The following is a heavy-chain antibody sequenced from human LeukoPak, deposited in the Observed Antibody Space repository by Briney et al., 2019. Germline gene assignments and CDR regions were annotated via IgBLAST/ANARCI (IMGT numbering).Heavy chain of an antibody. CDR3: ASVVVPAAIKASFDY. CDR2: IIPIFGTA. V-gene: IGHV1-69*13. Sequence: GASVKVSCKASGGTFSSYAISWVRQAPGQGLEWMGGIIPIFGTANYAQKFQGRVTITADESTSTAYMELSSLRSEDTAVYYCASVVVPAAIKASFDYWGQGTLVTVSS. J-gene: IGHJ4*02. D-gene: IGHD2-2*02. CDR1: GGTFSSYA.